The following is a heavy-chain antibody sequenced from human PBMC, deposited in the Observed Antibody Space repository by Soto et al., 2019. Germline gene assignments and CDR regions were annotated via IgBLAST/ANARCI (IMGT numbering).Heavy chain of an antibody. D-gene: IGHD6-13*01. CDR2: IIPILGTA. CDR1: GGTFSSYA. Sequence: SVKVSCKASGGTFSSYAISWVRQAPGQGLEWMGGIIPILGTANYAQKFQGRVTITADESTSTAYMELSSLRSEDTAVYYCARIIAAAGTYYYGMDVWGQGTTVTVSS. J-gene: IGHJ6*02. V-gene: IGHV1-69*13. CDR3: ARIIAAAGTYYYGMDV.